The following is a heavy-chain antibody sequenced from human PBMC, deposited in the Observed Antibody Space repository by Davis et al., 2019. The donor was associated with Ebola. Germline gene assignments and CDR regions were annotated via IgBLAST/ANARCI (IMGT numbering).Heavy chain of an antibody. Sequence: GESLKISCVASGFTFSSYAMSWVRQAPGKGLEWVSVIYSGGSTYYADSVKGRFTISRHNSENTVFLQMNSLRPDDTAVYYCARDPPQSGGYMWGQGTLVTVSS. V-gene: IGHV3-53*04. J-gene: IGHJ4*02. CDR3: ARDPPQSGGYM. CDR2: IYSGGST. D-gene: IGHD5-12*01. CDR1: GFTFSSYA.